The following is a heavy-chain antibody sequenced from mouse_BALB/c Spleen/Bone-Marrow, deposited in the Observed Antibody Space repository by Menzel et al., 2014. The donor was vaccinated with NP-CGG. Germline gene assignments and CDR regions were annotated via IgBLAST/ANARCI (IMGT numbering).Heavy chain of an antibody. CDR2: INNGSSYT. D-gene: IGHD2-3*01. J-gene: IGHJ4*01. CDR1: GFTFSSYG. CDR3: ARRRDGPYAMDY. Sequence: EVKLVESGGDLVKPGGSLKLSCAASGFTFSSYGMSWVRQTPDKRLEWVATINNGSSYTFYPDSVKGRFTISRDNAKNTLYLQMSSLKSEDTAMYYCARRRDGPYAMDYWGQGTSATVSS. V-gene: IGHV5-6*02.